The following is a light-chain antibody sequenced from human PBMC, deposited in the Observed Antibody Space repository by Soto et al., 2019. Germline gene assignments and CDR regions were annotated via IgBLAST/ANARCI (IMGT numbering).Light chain of an antibody. J-gene: IGLJ1*01. Sequence: QSVLTQPPSVSGAPGQRVTIYCTGSSSNIGAGYDVHWYQQLPGTAPKLLIYGNINRPSGVPDRFSGSKSGTSASLAITGLQAEDEADYYCQSYDSSLSGYVFGTGAKAPS. CDR3: QSYDSSLSGYV. CDR1: SSNIGAGYD. CDR2: GNI. V-gene: IGLV1-40*01.